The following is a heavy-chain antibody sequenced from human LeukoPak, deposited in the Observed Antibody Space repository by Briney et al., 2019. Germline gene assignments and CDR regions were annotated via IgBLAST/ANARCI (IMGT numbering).Heavy chain of an antibody. J-gene: IGHJ4*02. Sequence: TGGSLRLSCVASGFPFSGYWMSCVRQAPGKGLEWVANINEDESVRHYVDSVKGRFTISRDNAKNSVFLQMNSLRDEDTALYYCATSDDSSGSDWGQGTLVTVSS. CDR2: INEDESVR. CDR1: GFPFSGYW. D-gene: IGHD3-22*01. V-gene: IGHV3-7*01. CDR3: ATSDDSSGSD.